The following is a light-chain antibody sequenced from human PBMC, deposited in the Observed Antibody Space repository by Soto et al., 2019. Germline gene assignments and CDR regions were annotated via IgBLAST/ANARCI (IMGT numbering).Light chain of an antibody. J-gene: IGLJ3*02. CDR2: DNS. V-gene: IGLV1-51*01. CDR3: GTWDSSLPGV. Sequence: QSVLTQPPSVSAAPGQKVTISCSGSSSNIGNNYVSWYQQLPGTAPKLLIYDNSKRPSGIPDRFSGSKSGTSATLGITGLQTGDEADYYCGTWDSSLPGVFGGGTKLTVL. CDR1: SSNIGNNY.